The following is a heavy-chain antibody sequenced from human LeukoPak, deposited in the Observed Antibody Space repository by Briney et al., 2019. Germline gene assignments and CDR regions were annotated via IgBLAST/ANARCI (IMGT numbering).Heavy chain of an antibody. D-gene: IGHD1-14*01. V-gene: IGHV3-21*06. CDR2: ISSSSYI. Sequence: PGGSLRLSCAASGFPFTYYTMNWVRQTPGKGLEWVSSISSSSYIYYADSVKGRFTISRDNANNSLSLHMNSLGAEDTAVYYCARGAMSARPDWFGPWGQGTLLTVSS. CDR1: GFPFTYYT. J-gene: IGHJ5*02. CDR3: ARGAMSARPDWFGP.